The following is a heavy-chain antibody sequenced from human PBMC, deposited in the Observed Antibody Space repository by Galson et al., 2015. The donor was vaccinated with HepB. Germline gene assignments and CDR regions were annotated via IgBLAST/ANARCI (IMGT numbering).Heavy chain of an antibody. CDR3: ARHWGNNYYGSGSYYIIPYYYYYYGMDV. V-gene: IGHV4-59*08. Sequence: QVQLQESGPGLVKPSETLSLTCTVSGGSISSYYWSWIRQPPGKGLEWIGYIYYSGSTNYNPSLKSRVTISVDTSKNQFSLKLSSVTAADTAVYYCARHWGNNYYGSGSYYIIPYYYYYYGMDVWGQGTTVTVSS. CDR2: IYYSGST. J-gene: IGHJ6*02. CDR1: GGSISSYY. D-gene: IGHD3-10*01.